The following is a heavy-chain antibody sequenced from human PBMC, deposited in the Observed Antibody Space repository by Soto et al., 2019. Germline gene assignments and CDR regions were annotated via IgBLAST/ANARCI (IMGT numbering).Heavy chain of an antibody. Sequence: SETLSLTCSVSGGSVSSDRNYWSWIRQPPGKGLEWIGYIYYSGTTNYNPSLKSRVTITRDTSKNQFSLKMTSVTAADTAVYYCARDQYDILTGYDWFDPWGQGTRVTVS. D-gene: IGHD3-9*01. CDR1: GGSVSSDRNY. V-gene: IGHV4-61*01. J-gene: IGHJ5*02. CDR3: ARDQYDILTGYDWFDP. CDR2: IYYSGTT.